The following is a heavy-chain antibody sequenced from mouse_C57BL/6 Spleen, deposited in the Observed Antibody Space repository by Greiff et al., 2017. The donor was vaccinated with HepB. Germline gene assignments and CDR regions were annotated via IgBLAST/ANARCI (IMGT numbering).Heavy chain of an antibody. V-gene: IGHV7-3*01. J-gene: IGHJ1*03. D-gene: IGHD1-1*01. CDR3: ARYYYGSRDWYFDV. CDR1: GFTFTDYY. CDR2: IRNKANGYTT. Sequence: LKQSGGGLVQPGGSLSLSCAASGFTFTDYYMSWVRQPPGKALEWLGFIRNKANGYTTEYSASVKGRFTISRDNSQSILYLQMNALRAEDSATYYCARYYYGSRDWYFDVWGTGTTVTVSS.